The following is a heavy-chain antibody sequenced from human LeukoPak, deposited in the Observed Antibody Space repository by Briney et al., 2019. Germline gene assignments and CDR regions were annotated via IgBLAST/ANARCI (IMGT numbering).Heavy chain of an antibody. Sequence: GSLSLTCAASGFTIDDYGNNWVRQPPAKGLELVWGGNWNGSSTSYADSVKGRFTISRDNDKNSLYLQMNSLRAEDTALYYCARVDDILPGYRGAPFDYWGQGTLVTVSS. CDR1: GFTIDDYG. J-gene: IGHJ4*02. V-gene: IGHV3-20*04. CDR3: ARVDDILPGYRGAPFDY. CDR2: GNWNGSST. D-gene: IGHD3-9*01.